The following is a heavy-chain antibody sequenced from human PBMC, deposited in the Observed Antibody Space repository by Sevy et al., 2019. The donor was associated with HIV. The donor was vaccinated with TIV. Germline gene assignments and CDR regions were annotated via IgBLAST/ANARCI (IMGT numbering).Heavy chain of an antibody. CDR1: GFTFDDYG. V-gene: IGHV3-20*04. J-gene: IGHJ6*02. Sequence: GGSLRLSCAASGFTFDDYGMSWVRQAPGKGLEWVSGINWNGGTTGYADSVKGRFTVSRDNAKNSLYLQMNSLRAEDTALYYCAKDIRARHHRYYGMDVWGQGTTVTVSS. CDR2: INWNGGTT. CDR3: AKDIRARHHRYYGMDV.